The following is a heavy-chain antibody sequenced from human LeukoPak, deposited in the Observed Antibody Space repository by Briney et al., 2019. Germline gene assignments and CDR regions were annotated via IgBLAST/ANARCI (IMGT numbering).Heavy chain of an antibody. J-gene: IGHJ4*02. CDR3: ARAPRSAVAGTSAINSFDY. Sequence: PSETLSLTCTVSGYSISSGYYWGWIRQPPGKGLEWIGSIYHSGSTYYNPFLKSRVTISVDTSKNQFSLKLSSVTAADTAVYYCARAPRSAVAGTSAINSFDYWGQGTLVTVSS. CDR2: IYHSGST. D-gene: IGHD6-19*01. V-gene: IGHV4-38-2*02. CDR1: GYSISSGYY.